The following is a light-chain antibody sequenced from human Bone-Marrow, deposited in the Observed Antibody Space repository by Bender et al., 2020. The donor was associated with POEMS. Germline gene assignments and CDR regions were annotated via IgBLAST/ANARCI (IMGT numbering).Light chain of an antibody. CDR2: DVT. J-gene: IGLJ1*01. Sequence: QSALAQPASVSGSPGQSITISCAGTGSDVGRYKFVSWYQQHPGKAPKLILYDVTSRPSGVSSRFSGSKSGNTASLTISVLQAEDEADYYCRSYTLTNTFVFGTGTKVTV. V-gene: IGLV2-14*03. CDR3: RSYTLTNTFV. CDR1: GSDVGRYKF.